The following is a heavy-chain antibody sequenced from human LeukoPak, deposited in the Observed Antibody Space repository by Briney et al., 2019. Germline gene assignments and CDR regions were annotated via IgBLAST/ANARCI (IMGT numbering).Heavy chain of an antibody. J-gene: IGHJ4*02. D-gene: IGHD5-18*01. CDR1: GFTFGSYG. V-gene: IGHV3-30*18. Sequence: GGSLRLSCAASGFTFGSYGMHWVRQAPGKGLEWVAVISYDGSNKYYADSVKGRFTISRDNSKNTLYLQMNSLRAEDTAVYYCAKARGYSYGSFEYWGQGTLVTVSS. CDR3: AKARGYSYGSFEY. CDR2: ISYDGSNK.